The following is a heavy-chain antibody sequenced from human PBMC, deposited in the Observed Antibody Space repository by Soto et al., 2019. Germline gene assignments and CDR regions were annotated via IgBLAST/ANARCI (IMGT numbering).Heavy chain of an antibody. V-gene: IGHV3-53*01. Sequence: PVGSLRLSCAASGFTVSSNYMSWVRQAPGKGLEWVSVIYSGGSTYYADSVKGRFTISRDNSKNTLYLQMNSLRAEDTAVYYCARVRRVTMIVASNWFNPWGRGTLVTVSS. CDR2: IYSGGST. J-gene: IGHJ5*02. CDR1: GFTVSSNY. D-gene: IGHD3-22*01. CDR3: ARVRRVTMIVASNWFNP.